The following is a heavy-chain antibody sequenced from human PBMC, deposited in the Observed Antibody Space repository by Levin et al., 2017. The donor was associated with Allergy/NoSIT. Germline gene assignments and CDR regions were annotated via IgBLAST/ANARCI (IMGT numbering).Heavy chain of an antibody. V-gene: IGHV1-2*02. J-gene: IGHJ4*02. CDR3: ARDRGAGYCSGGSCYSWDFDY. CDR2: INPNSGGR. CDR1: GYTFTGNY. Sequence: VASVKVSCKASGYTFTGNYIHWVRQAPGQGLEWMGWINPNSGGRNYAQKFQGRVAMTRDTSISTAYMELSRLRSDDTAVYYCARDRGAGYCSGGSCYSWDFDYWGQGTLVTVSS. D-gene: IGHD2-15*01.